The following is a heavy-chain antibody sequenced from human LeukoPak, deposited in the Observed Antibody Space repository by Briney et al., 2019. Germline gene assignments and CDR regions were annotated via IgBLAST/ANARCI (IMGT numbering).Heavy chain of an antibody. CDR3: ARAYRYGLDY. J-gene: IGHJ4*02. CDR1: GGSISSSSYY. D-gene: IGHD5-18*01. Sequence: SETLSLTCTVSGGSISSSSYYWGWMRQPPGKGLEWIGSSYYSGSTYYNPSLKSRVTISVDTSKNQFSLKLSSVTAADTAVYYSARAYRYGLDYWGQGTLVTVSS. V-gene: IGHV4-39*07. CDR2: SYYSGST.